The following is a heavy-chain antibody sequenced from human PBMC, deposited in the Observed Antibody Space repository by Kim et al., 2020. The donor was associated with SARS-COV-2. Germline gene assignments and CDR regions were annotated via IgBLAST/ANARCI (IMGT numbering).Heavy chain of an antibody. CDR1: GGSTSSSRDY. Sequence: SETLSLTCTVSGGSTSSSRDYWGWIRQPPGKGLEWIGNIYYSGITHYSPSLKSRITISADTSKKQFSLRLNSVTAADTAIYYCAKLHSGAFDMWGQGTMVTVSS. CDR2: IYYSGIT. V-gene: IGHV4-39*01. CDR3: AKLHSGAFDM. J-gene: IGHJ3*02. D-gene: IGHD2-21*01.